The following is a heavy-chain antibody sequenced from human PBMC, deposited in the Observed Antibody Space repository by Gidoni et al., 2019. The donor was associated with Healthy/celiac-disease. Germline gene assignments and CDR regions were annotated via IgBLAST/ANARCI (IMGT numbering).Heavy chain of an antibody. CDR1: VFSLSTNKMR. J-gene: IGHJ5*02. V-gene: IGHV2-70*04. Sequence: QVTLKESGPALVKPTQTLTLTCTFSVFSLSTNKMRVNWISQHPGTALEWLARSYSDDDKFYSISLKTRLTISNDTSKNQVVLTMTNMHPVDTATYYCAGMLRGGFDPWGQGTLVTVSS. D-gene: IGHD3-10*01. CDR3: AGMLRGGFDP. CDR2: SYSDDDK.